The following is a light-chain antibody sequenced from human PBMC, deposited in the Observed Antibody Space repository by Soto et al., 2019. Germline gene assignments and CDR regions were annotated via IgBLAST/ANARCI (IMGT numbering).Light chain of an antibody. CDR3: SSYTTSSTYV. J-gene: IGLJ1*01. CDR2: EVS. V-gene: IGLV2-14*01. Sequence: QPVLTQPASVSGSPGQSITISCTGTSNDVGGYNYVSWYQQHLGKAPKLMIYEVSNRPSGISNRFSGSKSGNAASLTISGLQAEDEADYYCSSYTTSSTYVFGTGTKLTVL. CDR1: SNDVGGYNY.